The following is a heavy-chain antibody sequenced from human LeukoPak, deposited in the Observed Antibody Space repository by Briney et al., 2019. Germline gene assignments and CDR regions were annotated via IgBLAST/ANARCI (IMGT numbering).Heavy chain of an antibody. V-gene: IGHV3-48*01. Sequence: GGSLRLSCAVSGFTFSSYSMNWVRQAPGKGLEGVSYISGGSSIIKYADSVKGRFTISRDNAQNSLYLQMNSLRAEDTAVYYCARSGSYDAFDIWGQGTMVTVSS. D-gene: IGHD1-26*01. CDR1: GFTFSSYS. J-gene: IGHJ3*02. CDR3: ARSGSYDAFDI. CDR2: ISGGSSII.